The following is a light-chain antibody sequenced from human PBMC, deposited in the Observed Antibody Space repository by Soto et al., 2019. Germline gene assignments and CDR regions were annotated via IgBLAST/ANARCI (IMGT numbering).Light chain of an antibody. J-gene: IGKJ3*01. V-gene: IGKV3-15*01. CDR1: QSVSSN. CDR3: HQYNNRLPFT. Sequence: EIVMTQSPATLSVSPGERATLSCRASQSVSSNLAWYQQKPGQGPRLLIYGASTRATGIPDRFSGSGSGTEIALTITSLRFEDYAVAYYHQYNNRLPFTFGPGTQVDIK. CDR2: GAS.